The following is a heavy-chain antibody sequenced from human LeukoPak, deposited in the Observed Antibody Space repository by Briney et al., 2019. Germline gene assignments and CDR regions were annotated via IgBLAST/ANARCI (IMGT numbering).Heavy chain of an antibody. D-gene: IGHD5-18*01. CDR2: ISGSGGST. CDR3: AKDREYSYGYADY. CDR1: GFTFSSYS. J-gene: IGHJ4*02. Sequence: PGGSLRLSCAASGFTFSSYSMNWVRQAPGKGLEWVSAISGSGGSTYYADSVKGRFTISRDNSKNTLYLQMNSLRAEDTAVYYCAKDREYSYGYADYWGQGTLVTVSS. V-gene: IGHV3-23*01.